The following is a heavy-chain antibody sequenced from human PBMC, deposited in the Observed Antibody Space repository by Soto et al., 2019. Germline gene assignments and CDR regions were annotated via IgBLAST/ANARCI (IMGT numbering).Heavy chain of an antibody. D-gene: IGHD2-21*01. J-gene: IGHJ4*02. CDR2: IYGSGRGI. CDR1: GLPHSSFA. V-gene: IGHV3-23*05. CDR3: AKDAVYNDGLWLMDH. Sequence: GGSPRLSCTASGLPHSSFAMMWVRQSPGKGLECVSGIYGSGRGIEYADSVKGRFTISRDNSKNTVYLQMTDLRADDTAVYYCAKDAVYNDGLWLMDHWGQGTQVTVS.